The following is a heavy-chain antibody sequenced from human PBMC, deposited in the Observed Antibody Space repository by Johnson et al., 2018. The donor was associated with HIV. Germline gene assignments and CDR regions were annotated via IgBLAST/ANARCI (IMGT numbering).Heavy chain of an antibody. V-gene: IGHV3-11*04. Sequence: QMQLVESGGGLVQPGGSLRLSCKASGFTFSDYFMSWIRQAPGKGLECISYISSSGSSIYYTDSLKGRFTISRDNAKNSLYLQMNSLKAEDTGVYYCARDSTPWGGEHVGYAFDLWGRGTLVTISS. CDR3: ARDSTPWGGEHVGYAFDL. J-gene: IGHJ3*01. D-gene: IGHD4-17*01. CDR2: ISSSGSSI. CDR1: GFTFSDYF.